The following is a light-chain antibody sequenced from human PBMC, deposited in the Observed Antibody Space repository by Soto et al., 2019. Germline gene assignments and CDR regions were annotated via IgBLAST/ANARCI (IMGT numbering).Light chain of an antibody. V-gene: IGKV3-11*01. CDR1: QSVGSH. CDR3: QQRFTSFT. CDR2: DAS. Sequence: EIVLTQSPDTLSLSPGERATLSCRASQSVGSHLAWYQQKPGQPPRLLIYDASSRASGIPGRFSGSGSGTDFTLTINSLEPEDFAVYYCQQRFTSFTFGGGTKVDI. J-gene: IGKJ4*01.